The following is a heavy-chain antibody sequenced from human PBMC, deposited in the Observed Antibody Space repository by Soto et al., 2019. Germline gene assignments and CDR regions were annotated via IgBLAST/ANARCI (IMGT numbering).Heavy chain of an antibody. CDR2: ISSSGNTI. CDR3: ARVRGYFDF. V-gene: IGHV3-11*01. Sequence: QVPLGEAGGGLVKPGGALRLSCAASGFTFRDYYMTWIRQAPGRGLEWISYISSSGNTIYYADSVKGRFTISRDNAKNSLFLQLNSLRAEDTAVYYCARVRGYFDFWGQGTLVTVSS. J-gene: IGHJ4*02. CDR1: GFTFRDYY.